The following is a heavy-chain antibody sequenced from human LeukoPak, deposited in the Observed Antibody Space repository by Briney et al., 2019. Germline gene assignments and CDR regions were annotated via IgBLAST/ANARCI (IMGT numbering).Heavy chain of an antibody. CDR1: GFTFSSDE. Sequence: GGSLRFSCAASGFTFSSDEMNWVRQAPGKGLEWVSYISSSGATIYHADSVTQGRFTISRDNAKNSMYLQMNSLRAEDTAVYYCARAVGTMDALDIWGQGTMVTVSS. CDR2: ISSSGATI. CDR3: ARAVGTMDALDI. D-gene: IGHD1-26*01. V-gene: IGHV3-48*03. J-gene: IGHJ3*02.